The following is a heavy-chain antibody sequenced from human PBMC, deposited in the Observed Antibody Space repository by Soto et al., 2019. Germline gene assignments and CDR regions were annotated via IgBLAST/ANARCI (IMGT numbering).Heavy chain of an antibody. V-gene: IGHV2-5*01. CDR3: AHTYASGSYYPY. CDR2: IYWNDDK. Sequence: GPTLVNPTQTLTLSYTFSGFSLSTSGVGVGWIRQPPGKALEWLALIYWNDDKHYSPSLKRRLTIPKDTSKNQVVLTMTNIHPVDTDTYYGAHTYASGSYYPYWGQGAMVTVSS. CDR1: GFSLSTSGVG. J-gene: IGHJ4*02. D-gene: IGHD3-10*01.